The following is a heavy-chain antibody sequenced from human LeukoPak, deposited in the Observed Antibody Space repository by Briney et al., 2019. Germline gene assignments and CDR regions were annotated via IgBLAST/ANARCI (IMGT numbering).Heavy chain of an antibody. V-gene: IGHV1-2*02. CDR3: ARRPTPSSSYYYYYMDV. CDR2: INPNSGGK. CDR1: GYTFTGYY. J-gene: IGHJ6*03. Sequence: ASVKVSCKASGYTFTGYYMHWVRQAPGQGLEWMGWINPNSGGKNYAQKFQGRVTMTRDTSISTAYMELSRLRSDDTAVYYCARRPTPSSSYYYYYMDVWGKGTTVTVSS. D-gene: IGHD6-6*01.